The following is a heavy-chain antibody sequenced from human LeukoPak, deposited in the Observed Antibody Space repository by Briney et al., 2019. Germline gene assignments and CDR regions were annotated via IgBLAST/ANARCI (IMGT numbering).Heavy chain of an antibody. D-gene: IGHD5-12*01. V-gene: IGHV4-61*05. CDR3: ARVGVWRYRLPWLPENPTIKYNWFDP. CDR2: IYYSGST. J-gene: IGHJ5*02. CDR1: GGSISSSSYY. Sequence: PSETLSLTCTVSGGSISSSSYYWGWIRQPPGKGLEWIGYIYYSGSTNYNPSLKSRVTISVDTSKNQFSLKLSSVTAADTAVYYCARVGVWRYRLPWLPENPTIKYNWFDPWGQGTLVTVSS.